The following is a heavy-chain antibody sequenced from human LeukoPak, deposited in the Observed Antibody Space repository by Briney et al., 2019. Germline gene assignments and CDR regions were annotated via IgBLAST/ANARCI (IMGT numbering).Heavy chain of an antibody. V-gene: IGHV3-7*01. CDR3: ARDNVGALDY. D-gene: IGHD1-26*01. J-gene: IGHJ4*01. CDR1: GFTFRSYW. CDR2: MKQDGSAK. Sequence: GGSLKPSVVASGFTFRSYWLAWFRKAPGKGLEWVANMKQDGSAKHYADSVKGRFSISRDNSKNSVYLQMDSPRAEDTALYYCARDNVGALDYWGHGTLVTVSS.